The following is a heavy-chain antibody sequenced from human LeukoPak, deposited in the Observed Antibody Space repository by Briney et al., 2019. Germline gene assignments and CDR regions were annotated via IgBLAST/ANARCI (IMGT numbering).Heavy chain of an antibody. CDR1: GYSISSGYY. CDR3: AKTLSFYGHSDF. V-gene: IGHV4-38-2*01. Sequence: SETLSLTCAVSGYSISSGYYWGWIRQPPGKGLEWIGSIYHSGSTYYNPSLKSRVTISVDTSKNQFSLKLSSVTAADTAVYYCAKTLSFYGHSDFWGQGTLVTVSS. D-gene: IGHD2/OR15-2a*01. CDR2: IYHSGST. J-gene: IGHJ4*02.